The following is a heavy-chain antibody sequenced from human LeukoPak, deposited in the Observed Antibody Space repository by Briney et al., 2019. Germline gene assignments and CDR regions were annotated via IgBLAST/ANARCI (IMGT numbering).Heavy chain of an antibody. J-gene: IGHJ4*02. Sequence: SETLSLTCAVSGYSLGKNYYWGWIRQPPGKGLQWIGRIYGTGSTSYNPSLMNRVTMSVDTSKNHFSLKLTSVTAADTAVYYCARYDSRGSASTRFDYWGQGILVTISS. V-gene: IGHV4-38-2*01. CDR3: ARYDSRGSASTRFDY. CDR1: GYSLGKNYY. D-gene: IGHD3-16*01. CDR2: IYGTGST.